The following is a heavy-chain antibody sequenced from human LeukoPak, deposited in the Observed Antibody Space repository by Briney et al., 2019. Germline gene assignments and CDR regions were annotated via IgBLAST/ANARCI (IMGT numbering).Heavy chain of an antibody. CDR2: IYQSGST. CDR3: ARENRGYCSSTSCRISYGMDV. J-gene: IGHJ6*02. CDR1: GGSISSGGYS. V-gene: IGHV4-30-2*01. D-gene: IGHD2-2*01. Sequence: SSETLSLTWAVSGGSISSGGYSWSWIRQPPGKGLEWIGYIYQSGSTYYNPSLKSRVTISVDRSKNQFSLKLSSVTAADTAVYYCARENRGYCSSTSCRISYGMDVWGQGTTVTVSS.